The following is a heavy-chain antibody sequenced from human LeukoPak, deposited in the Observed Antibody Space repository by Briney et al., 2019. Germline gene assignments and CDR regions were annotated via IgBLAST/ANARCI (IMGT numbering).Heavy chain of an antibody. Sequence: GSLRLSCAASGFTVSSNYMSWVRQAPGKGLEWVSVIYSGGSTYYADSVKGLFTISRDNSKNTLYLQMNSLRAEDTAVYYCASSNPLYSSSWYMGNWGQGTLVTVSS. CDR3: ASSNPLYSSSWYMGN. V-gene: IGHV3-53*01. CDR1: GFTVSSNY. D-gene: IGHD6-13*01. J-gene: IGHJ4*02. CDR2: IYSGGST.